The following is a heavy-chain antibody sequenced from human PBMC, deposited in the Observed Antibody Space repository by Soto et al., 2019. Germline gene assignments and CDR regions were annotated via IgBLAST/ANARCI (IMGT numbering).Heavy chain of an antibody. CDR2: INHSGST. D-gene: IGHD2-15*01. J-gene: IGHJ5*02. Sequence: SETLSLTCAVYGGSFSGYYWSWIRQPPGKGLEWIGEINHSGSTTSNPSLKSRVTISVDTSKNQFSLKLSSVTAADTAVYYCVCGVIVVVVAATADFFDPWGQGTLVIV. CDR3: VCGVIVVVVAATADFFDP. V-gene: IGHV4-34*01. CDR1: GGSFSGYY.